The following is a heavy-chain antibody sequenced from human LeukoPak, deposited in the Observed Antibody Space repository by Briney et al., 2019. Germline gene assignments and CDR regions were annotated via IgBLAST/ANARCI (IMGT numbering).Heavy chain of an antibody. J-gene: IGHJ6*03. D-gene: IGHD2/OR15-2a*01. CDR1: GFTFSSYS. CDR3: AKGNFYNTGSQYYYYMDV. Sequence: GGSLRLSCAASGFTFSSYSMNWVRQAPGKGLVWVSHINGDGSSTSYADSVKGRFTISRDNAKNTVYLQMKSLRAEDTALYYCAKGNFYNTGSQYYYYMDVWGKGTTVTVSS. CDR2: INGDGSST. V-gene: IGHV3-74*01.